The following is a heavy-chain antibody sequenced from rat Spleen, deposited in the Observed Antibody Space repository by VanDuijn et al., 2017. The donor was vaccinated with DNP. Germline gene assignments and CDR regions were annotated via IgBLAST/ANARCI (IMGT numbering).Heavy chain of an antibody. CDR1: GFTFSDYY. Sequence: EVRLVESGGGLVQPERSLKLSCAASGFTFSDYYMAWVRQAPKKGLEWVAAISPSGSRTYYTDSVKGRFTISRDDAKSSLYLQMNSLKSEDTATYYCARGSSSIYWYFDFWGPGTMVTVSS. D-gene: IGHD1-2*01. V-gene: IGHV5-22*01. CDR2: ISPSGSRT. J-gene: IGHJ1*01. CDR3: ARGSSSIYWYFDF.